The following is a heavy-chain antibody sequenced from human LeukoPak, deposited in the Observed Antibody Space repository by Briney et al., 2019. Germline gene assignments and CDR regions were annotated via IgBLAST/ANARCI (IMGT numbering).Heavy chain of an antibody. D-gene: IGHD6-6*01. Sequence: GGSLRLSCAASGFTFSSYWMHWVRQAPGKGLVWVSRINGDGSSTSYADSVKGRFTISRDNAKNTLYLQMNSLRAEDTAVYYCARDFPYSSSPLDYWGQGTLVTVSS. V-gene: IGHV3-74*01. CDR2: INGDGSST. J-gene: IGHJ4*02. CDR3: ARDFPYSSSPLDY. CDR1: GFTFSSYW.